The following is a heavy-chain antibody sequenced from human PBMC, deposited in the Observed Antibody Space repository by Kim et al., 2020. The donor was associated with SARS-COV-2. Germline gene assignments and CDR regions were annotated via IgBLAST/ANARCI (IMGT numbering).Heavy chain of an antibody. CDR3: TTATYYYDSSGYSPFQY. V-gene: IGHV3-15*01. D-gene: IGHD3-22*01. J-gene: IGHJ4*02. Sequence: VKGRFTISRDESKNTLYLQMNSLKTEDTAVYYCTTATYYYDSSGYSPFQYWGQGTLVTVSS.